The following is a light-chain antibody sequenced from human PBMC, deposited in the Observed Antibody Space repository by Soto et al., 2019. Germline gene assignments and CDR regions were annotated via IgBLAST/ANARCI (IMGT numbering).Light chain of an antibody. CDR3: CSFVDSDTVL. V-gene: IGLV2-11*01. CDR2: DVN. J-gene: IGLJ3*02. CDR1: SSDVGSYKY. Sequence: QPVLTQPRSVSGSPGQSVTISCTGTSSDVGSYKYVSWYQHHPGKAPKLMIFDVNKRPSGVPDRFSGSNSGNAASLTISGLQPEDEADYFCCSFVDSDTVLFGGGTKVTVL.